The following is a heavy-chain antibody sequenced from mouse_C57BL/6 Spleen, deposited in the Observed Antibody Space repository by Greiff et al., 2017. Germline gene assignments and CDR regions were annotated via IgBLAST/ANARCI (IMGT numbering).Heavy chain of an antibody. CDR1: GFTFSDYY. J-gene: IGHJ4*01. CDR3: AREGYDVDY. V-gene: IGHV5-12*01. Sequence: EVQRVESGGGLVQPGGSLKLSCAASGFTFSDYYMYWVRQTPGKRLEWVAYFRNGGGSTYYPDTVKGRFTFPIENAKNTLYLQISRLKSEDTAMYCCAREGYDVDYWGQGTTVTVSS. CDR2: FRNGGGST.